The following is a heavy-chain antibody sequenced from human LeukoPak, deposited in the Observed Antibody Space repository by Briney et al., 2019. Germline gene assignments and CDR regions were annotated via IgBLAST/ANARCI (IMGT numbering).Heavy chain of an antibody. CDR1: GYTFTSYY. V-gene: IGHV1-46*01. D-gene: IGHD3-3*01. J-gene: IGHJ4*02. CDR2: INPSGGST. CDR3: AREWLLDDFWSGYFDY. Sequence: GASVKVSCKASGYTFTSYYMHWVRQAPGQGLEWMGIINPSGGSTSYAQKFQGRVTITADKSTGTAYMELSSLRSEDTAVYYCAREWLLDDFWSGYFDYWGQGTLVTVSS.